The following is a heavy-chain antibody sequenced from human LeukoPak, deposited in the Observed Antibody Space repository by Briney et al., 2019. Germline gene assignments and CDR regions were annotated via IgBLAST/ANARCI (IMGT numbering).Heavy chain of an antibody. CDR1: GFIFSSYY. Sequence: GGSLRLSCAASGFIFSSYYMSWVRQAPGKGLEWVANIKQDGSEKYYVDSVKGRFTISRDNAKNSLYLQMNSLRAEDTAVYYCARIWAGMDVWGQGTTVTVSS. J-gene: IGHJ6*02. CDR2: IKQDGSEK. V-gene: IGHV3-7*03. CDR3: ARIWAGMDV. D-gene: IGHD3-16*01.